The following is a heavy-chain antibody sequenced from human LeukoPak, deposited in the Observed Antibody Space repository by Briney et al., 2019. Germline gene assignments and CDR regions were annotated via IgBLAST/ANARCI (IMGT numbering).Heavy chain of an antibody. J-gene: IGHJ4*02. V-gene: IGHV4-30-4*01. CDR3: ARAIVVVPAAMRYYLDY. D-gene: IGHD2-2*01. Sequence: SGTLSLTCTVSGGSISSGDYYWSWIRPPPGKGLEWIGYIYYSGSTYYNPSLKSRVTISVDTSKNQFSLKLSSVTAADTAVYYCARAIVVVPAAMRYYLDYWGQGTLVTVSS. CDR1: GGSISSGDYY. CDR2: IYYSGST.